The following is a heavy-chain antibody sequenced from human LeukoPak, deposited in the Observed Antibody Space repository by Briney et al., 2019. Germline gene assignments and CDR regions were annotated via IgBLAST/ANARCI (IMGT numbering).Heavy chain of an antibody. CDR3: ATRARVVVVPAAIPPKKGQDSQEI. D-gene: IGHD2-2*02. V-gene: IGHV4-39*07. CDR2: MYYTGTI. Sequence: SETLSLTCTVSGDSITSSSYYWGWIRQPPGKGLEWIGTMYYTGTIYYNPSLKSRVTISVDTSKNQFSLSLSSVTAADTAVYYCATRARVVVVPAAIPPKKGQDSQEIWGQGTMVTVSS. J-gene: IGHJ3*02. CDR1: GDSITSSSYY.